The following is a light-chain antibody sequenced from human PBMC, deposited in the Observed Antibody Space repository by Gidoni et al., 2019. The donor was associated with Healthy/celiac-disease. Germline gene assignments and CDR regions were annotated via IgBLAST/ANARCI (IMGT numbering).Light chain of an antibody. J-gene: IGLJ3*02. CDR3: AAWDDSLNGRV. CDR2: SNN. CDR1: SSNIGSNT. Sequence: QSVLTQPPSASGTPGQRVNISCSGRSSNIGSNTVNWYQQLPGTAPKLLNYSNNQRPSGVPDRFSGSKSGTSASLAISGLQSEDEADYYCAAWDDSLNGRVCGGGTKLTVL. V-gene: IGLV1-44*01.